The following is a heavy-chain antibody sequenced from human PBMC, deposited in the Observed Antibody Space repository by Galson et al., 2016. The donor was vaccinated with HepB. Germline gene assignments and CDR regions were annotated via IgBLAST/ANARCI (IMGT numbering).Heavy chain of an antibody. J-gene: IGHJ4*02. CDR2: INQYGSGK. CDR1: GFTFSSSW. V-gene: IGHV3-7*01. CDR3: ARDRGWNHFDY. Sequence: SLRLSCAASGFTFSSSWMSWVRQAPGKGLEWVANINQYGSGKYYVDSVKGRFTVSRDNARDSLYLQMSSLRAEDTAVYYCARDRGWNHFDYWGQGTLVTVSS. D-gene: IGHD1-1*01.